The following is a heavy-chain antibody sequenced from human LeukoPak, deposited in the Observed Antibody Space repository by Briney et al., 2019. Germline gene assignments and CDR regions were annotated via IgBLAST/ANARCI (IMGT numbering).Heavy chain of an antibody. CDR2: ISGSGGST. D-gene: IGHD6-13*01. CDR1: EFTINNYW. CDR3: AKDHRKAAAGTFDY. Sequence: GGSLRLSCAASEFTINNYWMHWVRQAPGEGLVWVSAISGSGGSTYYADSVKGRFTISRDNSKNTLYLQMNSLRAEDTAVYYCAKDHRKAAAGTFDYWGQGTLVTVSS. V-gene: IGHV3-23*01. J-gene: IGHJ4*02.